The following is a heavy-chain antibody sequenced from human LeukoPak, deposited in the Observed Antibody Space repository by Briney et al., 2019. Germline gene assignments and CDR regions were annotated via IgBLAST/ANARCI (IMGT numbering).Heavy chain of an antibody. CDR1: GASISSGSYY. CDR2: IYSSGGT. Sequence: SETLSLXCTVSGASISSGSYYWNWIRQPAGKGLEWIGLIYSSGGTNYNPSLKSRVTISVDTSKNQFSLKLNSVTAADTAVYYCATDFVPSGQGTLVTVSS. CDR3: ATDFVP. J-gene: IGHJ5*02. V-gene: IGHV4-61*02.